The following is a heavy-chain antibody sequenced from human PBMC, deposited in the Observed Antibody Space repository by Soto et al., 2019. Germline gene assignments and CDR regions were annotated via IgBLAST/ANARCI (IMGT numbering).Heavy chain of an antibody. CDR3: ARGPLEFDSSGYYYYFDY. Sequence: SETLSLTCTVSGGSISSGGYYWSWIRQHPGKGLEWIGYIYYSGSTYYNPSLKSRVTISVDTSKNQFSLKLSSVTAADTASYYCARGPLEFDSSGYYYYFDYWGQGTLVTVSS. V-gene: IGHV4-31*03. J-gene: IGHJ4*02. CDR2: IYYSGST. CDR1: GGSISSGGYY. D-gene: IGHD3-22*01.